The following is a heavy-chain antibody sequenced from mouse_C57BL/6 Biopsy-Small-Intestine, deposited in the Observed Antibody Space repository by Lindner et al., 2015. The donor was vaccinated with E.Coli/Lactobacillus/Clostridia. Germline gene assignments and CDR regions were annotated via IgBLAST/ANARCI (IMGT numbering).Heavy chain of an antibody. V-gene: IGHV1-19*01. D-gene: IGHD1-1*01. CDR3: ANYFGSSYGFVY. J-gene: IGHJ3*01. Sequence: VQLQESGPVLVKPGASVKMSCKASGYTFTDYYMNWVKQSHGKSLEWIGVINPYNGGTSYNQKFKGKATLTVDKSSSTAYMELNSLTSEDSAVYYCANYFGSSYGFVYWGQGTLVTVSA. CDR2: INPYNGGT. CDR1: GYTFTDYY.